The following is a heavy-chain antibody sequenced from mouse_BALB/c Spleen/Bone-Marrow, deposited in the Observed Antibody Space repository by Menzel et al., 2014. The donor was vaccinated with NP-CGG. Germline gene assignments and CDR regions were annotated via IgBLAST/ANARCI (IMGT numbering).Heavy chain of an antibody. J-gene: IGHJ2*01. Sequence: QVQLQQPGAELVRPGSSVKISCKASGYVFSTYWMNWVKQRPGQGLEWIGQIYPGDGDANYNGKFKGTATLTADKSSSTAYMQLSSLTSEGSAVYFCARSGYGSSYDYWGQGTTLTVSS. V-gene: IGHV1-80*01. CDR2: IYPGDGDA. CDR1: GYVFSTYW. D-gene: IGHD1-1*01. CDR3: ARSGYGSSYDY.